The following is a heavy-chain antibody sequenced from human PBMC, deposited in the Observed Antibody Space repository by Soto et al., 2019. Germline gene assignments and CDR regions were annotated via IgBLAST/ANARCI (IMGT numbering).Heavy chain of an antibody. CDR3: TTDNYYDSSGAYDAFDI. V-gene: IGHV3-15*07. Sequence: GGSLRLSCAASGFTFSNAWMNWFRQAPGKGLEWVGRIKSKTDGGTTDYAAPVKGRFTISRDDSKNTLYLQMNSLKTEDTAVYYCTTDNYYDSSGAYDAFDIWGQGTMVTVSS. CDR1: GFTFSNAW. J-gene: IGHJ3*02. D-gene: IGHD3-22*01. CDR2: IKSKTDGGTT.